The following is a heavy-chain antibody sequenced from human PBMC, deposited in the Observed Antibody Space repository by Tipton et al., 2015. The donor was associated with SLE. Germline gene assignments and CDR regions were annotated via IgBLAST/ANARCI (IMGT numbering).Heavy chain of an antibody. CDR3: ARDLRGPRDYYGMDV. D-gene: IGHD3-10*01. CDR2: IYYSGST. CDR1: GGSISSYY. J-gene: IGHJ6*02. Sequence: TLSLTCTVSGGSISSYYWSWIRQPPGRGLEWFGYIYYSGSTNYNPSLKSRVTISVDTSKNQFSLKLSSVTAADTAVYYCARDLRGPRDYYGMDVWGQGTTVTVSS. V-gene: IGHV4-59*01.